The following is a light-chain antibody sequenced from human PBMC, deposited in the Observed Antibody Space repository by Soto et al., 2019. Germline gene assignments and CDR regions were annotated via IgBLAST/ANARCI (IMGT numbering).Light chain of an antibody. J-gene: IGKJ3*01. Sequence: IVMTQSPDSLAVSLGERATINCKSSQSVLYSSNNKNYLAWYQQKPGQPPKLLISWASTRESGVPDRFSGSGSGTDFTLTITSLQAEDVAVYYCQQFYSTLTFGPGTKVDIK. V-gene: IGKV4-1*01. CDR1: QSVLYSSNNKNY. CDR2: WAS. CDR3: QQFYSTLT.